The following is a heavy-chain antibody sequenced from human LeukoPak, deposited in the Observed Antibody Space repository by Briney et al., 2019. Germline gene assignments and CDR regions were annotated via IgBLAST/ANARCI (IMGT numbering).Heavy chain of an antibody. CDR1: GFTFSSYW. V-gene: IGHV3-74*01. CDR3: ARDYL. D-gene: IGHD4-23*01. Sequence: PGGSMRLSCAAAGFTFSSYWMHWVRQAPGKGLVWVSRITSDGSSPSYADSAKGRFTISRDNAKNTLYLQMNSLRAEDTAVYYCARDYLWGQGTLVTVSS. CDR2: ITSDGSSP. J-gene: IGHJ4*02.